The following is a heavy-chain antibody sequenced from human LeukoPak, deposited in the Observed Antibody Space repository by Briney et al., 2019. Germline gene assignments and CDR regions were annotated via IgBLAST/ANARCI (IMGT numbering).Heavy chain of an antibody. Sequence: TSETLSLTCAVYGGSFSGFYWSWIRQPPGTGLEWMGVINICGSTNYNPSLKSRFTISVDTSKNQFCLKLNSVTAADAAVYYCARGGERRESRSFMVRGVRYYYYYYLDVWGKGTTVTVSS. CDR2: INICGST. J-gene: IGHJ6*03. V-gene: IGHV4-34*01. CDR3: ARGGERRESRSFMVRGVRYYYYYYLDV. D-gene: IGHD3-10*01. CDR1: GGSFSGFY.